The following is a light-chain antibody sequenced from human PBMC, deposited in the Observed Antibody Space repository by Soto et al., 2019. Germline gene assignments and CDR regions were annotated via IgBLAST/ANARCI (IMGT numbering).Light chain of an antibody. CDR1: SSDVGGYNY. CDR2: DVS. CDR3: SSYTSSSTL. J-gene: IGLJ1*01. Sequence: QSALTQPASVSGSPGQSITISCTGTSSDVGGYNYVSWYQQHPGKAPKLMIYDVSNRPSGVSNRFSGSKSGNTASLPISGLQAEDEADYYCSSYTSSSTLFGTGTKLNVL. V-gene: IGLV2-14*01.